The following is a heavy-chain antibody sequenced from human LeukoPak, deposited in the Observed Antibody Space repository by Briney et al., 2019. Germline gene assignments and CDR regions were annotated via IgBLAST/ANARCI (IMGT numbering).Heavy chain of an antibody. D-gene: IGHD3-10*01. Sequence: GRFLTLSCAVSGFTFSNCGMHWVRQAPGKGLEWVAVIWYDGSNKYYGDSVKGRFTISRDNSKNTLYLQMSSLRAEDPAIYYCGRAGEGFYTWGQGTKVTVSS. CDR3: GRAGEGFYT. CDR2: IWYDGSNK. CDR1: GFTFSNCG. V-gene: IGHV3-33*01. J-gene: IGHJ3*02.